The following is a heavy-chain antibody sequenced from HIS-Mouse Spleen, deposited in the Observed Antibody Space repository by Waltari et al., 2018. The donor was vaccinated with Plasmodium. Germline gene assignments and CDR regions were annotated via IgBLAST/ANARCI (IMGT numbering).Heavy chain of an antibody. J-gene: IGHJ4*02. Sequence: QLQLQESGPGLVKPSETLSLTCTVSGGSISSSSYYWGWIRQPPGKGLEWIGSIYYSGITYYNPSLKIRVTISVDTSKNQCSLKLSSVTAADTAVYYCARVTSTFGGVIVDYWGQGTLVTVSS. CDR3: ARVTSTFGGVIVDY. CDR1: GGSISSSSYY. V-gene: IGHV4-39*07. CDR2: IYYSGIT. D-gene: IGHD3-16*02.